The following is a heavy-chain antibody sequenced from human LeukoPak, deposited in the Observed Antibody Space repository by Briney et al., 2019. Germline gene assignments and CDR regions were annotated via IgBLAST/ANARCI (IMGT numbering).Heavy chain of an antibody. Sequence: PSETLSLRCTVSGGSISSSRYWWGWIRQPPGKGLEWIGSIYYSGSTYNNPSLKSRVTISLDTSKNQFSLKVNSVTAADTAVYFCARVDGDYYYALDIWGQGTMVTVSS. V-gene: IGHV4-39*07. CDR3: ARVDGDYYYALDI. CDR1: GGSISSSRYW. CDR2: IYYSGST. D-gene: IGHD3-10*01. J-gene: IGHJ3*02.